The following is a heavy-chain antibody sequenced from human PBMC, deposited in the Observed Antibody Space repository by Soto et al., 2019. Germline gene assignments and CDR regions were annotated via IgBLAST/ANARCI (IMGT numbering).Heavy chain of an antibody. Sequence: GSLRLSSTASGXTFGDYAMSWVRQAPGRGLELVGFIRSKAYGGTTEYSASVKGRFTISRDDSKSIAYLQMNSMKPEDTAVYYCTREQQLGLEYAFDIWGQGTMGTVS. CDR2: IRSKAYGGTT. J-gene: IGHJ3*02. CDR1: GXTFGDYA. D-gene: IGHD6-13*01. CDR3: TREQQLGLEYAFDI. V-gene: IGHV3-49*04.